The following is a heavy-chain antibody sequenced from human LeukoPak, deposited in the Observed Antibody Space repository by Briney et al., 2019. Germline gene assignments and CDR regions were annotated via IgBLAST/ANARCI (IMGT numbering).Heavy chain of an antibody. J-gene: IGHJ4*02. D-gene: IGHD6-19*01. CDR1: GYTFTNYA. CDR2: INTNTGNP. Sequence: EASVKVSCKASGYTFTNYAMNWVRQAPGQGLEWMGWINTNTGNPTYAQGFTGRFVFSLDTSVSTAYLQISSLKAEDTAMYYCARVSSGWYGDEDYFDYWGQGTLVTVSS. CDR3: ARVSSGWYGDEDYFDY. V-gene: IGHV7-4-1*02.